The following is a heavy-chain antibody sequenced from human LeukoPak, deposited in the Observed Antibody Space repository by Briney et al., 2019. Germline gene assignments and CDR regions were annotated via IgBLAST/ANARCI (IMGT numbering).Heavy chain of an antibody. J-gene: IGHJ4*02. CDR2: ISSSSSYI. Sequence: PGGSLRLSCAASGFTFSSYSMNWVRQAPGKGLEWVSSISSSSSYIYYADSVKGRFTISRDNAKNSLYLQMNSLRAEDTAVYYCAKDGLPYYYGSGSYSYWGQGTLVTVSS. CDR1: GFTFSSYS. V-gene: IGHV3-21*04. D-gene: IGHD3-10*01. CDR3: AKDGLPYYYGSGSYSY.